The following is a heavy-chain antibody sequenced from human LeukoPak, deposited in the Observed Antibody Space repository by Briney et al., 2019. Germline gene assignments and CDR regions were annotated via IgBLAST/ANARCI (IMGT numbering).Heavy chain of an antibody. CDR2: IKEDGGER. D-gene: IGHD5-24*01. V-gene: IGHV3-7*05. CDR1: GFTFSSYW. CDR3: AKDLAEMATIIDY. J-gene: IGHJ4*02. Sequence: GGSLRLSCAASGFTFSSYWMSWVRQAPGKGLEWVANIKEDGGERHYVDSVKGRFTISRDNSKNTLYLQMNSLRAEDTAVYYCAKDLAEMATIIDYWGQGTLVTVSS.